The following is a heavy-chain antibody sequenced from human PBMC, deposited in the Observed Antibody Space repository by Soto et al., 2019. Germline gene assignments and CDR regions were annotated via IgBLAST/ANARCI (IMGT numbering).Heavy chain of an antibody. CDR2: INHSGST. CDR1: GGSFSGYY. Sequence: QVQLQQWGAGLLKPSETLSLTCAVYGGSFSGYYWSWIRQPPGKGLEWIGEINHSGSTNYNPSLKSRVTISVDTSKNQFSLKLSSVTAADTAVYYCARGSLLAPLDYWGQGTLVTVSS. J-gene: IGHJ4*02. V-gene: IGHV4-34*01. CDR3: ARGSLLAPLDY. D-gene: IGHD1-26*01.